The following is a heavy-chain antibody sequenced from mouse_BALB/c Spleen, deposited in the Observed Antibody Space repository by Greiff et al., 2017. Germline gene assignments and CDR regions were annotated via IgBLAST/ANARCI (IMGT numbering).Heavy chain of an antibody. CDR3: ARGGGNYGAMDD. V-gene: IGHV1-77*01. J-gene: IGHJ4*01. Sequence: QVQLKESGAELARPGASVKLSCKASGYTFTDYYINWVKQRTGQGLEWIGEIYPGSGNTYYNEKFKGKATLTADKSSSTAYMQLSSLTSEDSAVYFCARGGGNYGAMDDWGQGTSVTVSS. CDR1: GYTFTDYY. CDR2: IYPGSGNT. D-gene: IGHD2-1*01.